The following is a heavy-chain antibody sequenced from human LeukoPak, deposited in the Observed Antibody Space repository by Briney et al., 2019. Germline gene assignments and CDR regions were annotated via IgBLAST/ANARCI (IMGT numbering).Heavy chain of an antibody. CDR2: ISCRGNTI. CDR3: ASAVGGHGVTFDY. J-gene: IGHJ4*02. CDR1: GFTFSGYD. D-gene: IGHD5-12*01. V-gene: IGHV3-11*01. Sequence: GGSLRLSCAASGFTFSGYDMSWIRQAPGKGLEWVSYISCRGNTIYYADSVKGRFTISRDNAKNSLYLQMNSLRAEDTALYYCASAVGGHGVTFDYWGQGTLVTVSS.